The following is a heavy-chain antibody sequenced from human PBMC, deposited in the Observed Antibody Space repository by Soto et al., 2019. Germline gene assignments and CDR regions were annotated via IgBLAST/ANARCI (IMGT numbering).Heavy chain of an antibody. V-gene: IGHV4-59*01. CDR2: IYYIGST. CDR3: AKAQVDGSPGDNWFDP. CDR1: GGSISGYY. D-gene: IGHD1-26*01. J-gene: IGHJ5*02. Sequence: PSETLSLTCTVSGGSISGYYWTWIRQAPGKGLEWIGYIYYIGSTNYNPSLKSRVTISVDTSKNQFSLKLSSVTAADTAVYYCAKAQVDGSPGDNWFDPWGQGTLVTVSS.